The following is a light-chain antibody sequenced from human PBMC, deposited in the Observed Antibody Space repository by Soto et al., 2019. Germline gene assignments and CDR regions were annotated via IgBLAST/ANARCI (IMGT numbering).Light chain of an antibody. CDR3: SAYTTSTTLV. J-gene: IGLJ2*01. V-gene: IGLV2-14*01. Sequence: QSALTQPVSVSGSPGQSITISCTGTSSDVGAYNYVSWYQHHPGKAPKLIIFEVNNRPSGVSNRFSGSKSGNTASLTISGLQPEDEADYSCSAYTTSTTLVFGGWTKLTVL. CDR1: SSDVGAYNY. CDR2: EVN.